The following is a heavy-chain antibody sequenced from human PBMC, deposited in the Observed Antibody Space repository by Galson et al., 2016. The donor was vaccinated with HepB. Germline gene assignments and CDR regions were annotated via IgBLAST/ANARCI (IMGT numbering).Heavy chain of an antibody. CDR1: GYTFTSYY. J-gene: IGHJ6*03. CDR3: ARGALYCSSTSCYDHYYYYYYMDV. D-gene: IGHD2-2*01. CDR2: IYPGGGGT. V-gene: IGHV1-46*01. Sequence: SVKVSCKASGYTFTSYYMHWVRQAPGQGLEWMGIIYPGGGGTSYAQKFQGRVTMTRDTSTSTVYMELSNLRSEDTAVYYCARGALYCSSTSCYDHYYYYYYMDVWGKGTTVTVSS.